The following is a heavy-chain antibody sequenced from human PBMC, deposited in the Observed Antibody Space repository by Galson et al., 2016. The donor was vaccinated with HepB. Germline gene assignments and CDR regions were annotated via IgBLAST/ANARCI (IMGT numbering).Heavy chain of an antibody. CDR2: MHNSGST. D-gene: IGHD2-21*02. Sequence: LSLTCTVSGGSISPYFWSWIRHSPGKGLQWIVYMHNSGSTNYNPSLKSRVTVSLDTSKNQFSLKLTSVTAADTAVYYCARGYCGGDCYSMFQINYYGMDVWGQGTTVTVS. V-gene: IGHV4-59*01. CDR3: ARGYCGGDCYSMFQINYYGMDV. J-gene: IGHJ6*02. CDR1: GGSISPYF.